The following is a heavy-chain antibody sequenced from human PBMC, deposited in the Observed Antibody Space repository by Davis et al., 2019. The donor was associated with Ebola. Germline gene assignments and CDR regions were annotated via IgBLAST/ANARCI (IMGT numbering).Heavy chain of an antibody. CDR2: INSDGSST. J-gene: IGHJ4*02. V-gene: IGHV3-74*01. CDR3: VRGALGTTSDY. D-gene: IGHD1-26*01. Sequence: HTGGSLRLSCAASGFTFSSYWMHWVRQASGKGLVWVSRINSDGSSTSYADSVKGRFTISRDNAKNTLYLQMNSLRAEDTAVYYCVRGALGTTSDYWGQGTLVTVSS. CDR1: GFTFSSYW.